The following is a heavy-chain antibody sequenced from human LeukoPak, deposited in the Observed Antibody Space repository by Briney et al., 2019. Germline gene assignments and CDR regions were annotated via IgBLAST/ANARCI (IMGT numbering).Heavy chain of an antibody. V-gene: IGHV3-23*01. J-gene: IGHJ4*02. D-gene: IGHD6-19*01. Sequence: PGGSLRLSCAASGFTFSSYAMSWVRQAPGEGLEWVSSITSSGAATYYADSVKGRFTISRDNSDNTLYLQMNSLRAEDTAVYYCARAGSSGYHYWGQGTLVTVSS. CDR2: ITSSGAAT. CDR1: GFTFSSYA. CDR3: ARAGSSGYHY.